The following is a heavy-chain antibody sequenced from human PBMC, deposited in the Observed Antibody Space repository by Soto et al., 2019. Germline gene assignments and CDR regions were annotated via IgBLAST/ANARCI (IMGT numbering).Heavy chain of an antibody. Sequence: GASVKVSCKASGYTFTSYAMHWVRQAPGQRLEWMGWINAGNGNTKYSQKFQGRVTITRDTSASTAYMELSSLRSEDTAVYYCARGIGRVLRFLEEFDPWGQGTLVTVSS. D-gene: IGHD3-3*01. J-gene: IGHJ5*02. V-gene: IGHV1-3*01. CDR3: ARGIGRVLRFLEEFDP. CDR2: INAGNGNT. CDR1: GYTFTSYA.